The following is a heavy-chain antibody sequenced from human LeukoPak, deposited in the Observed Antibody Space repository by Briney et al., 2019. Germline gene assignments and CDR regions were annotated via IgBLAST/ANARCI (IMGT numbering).Heavy chain of an antibody. D-gene: IGHD2-2*01. CDR3: ARDGMYCSSTSCYWGDKYYYYGMDV. J-gene: IGHJ6*04. CDR2: ISSSSSYI. V-gene: IGHV3-21*01. CDR1: GFTFSSYS. Sequence: GGSLRLSCAASGFTFSSYSMNWVRQAPGKGLEWVSSISSSSSYIYYADSVKGRFTISRDNAKNSLYLQMDSLRAEDTAVYYCARDGMYCSSTSCYWGDKYYYYGMDVWGKGTTVTVSS.